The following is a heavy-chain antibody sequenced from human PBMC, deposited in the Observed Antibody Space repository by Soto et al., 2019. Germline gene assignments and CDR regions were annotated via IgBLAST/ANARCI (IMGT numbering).Heavy chain of an antibody. V-gene: IGHV3-15*07. Sequence: EVQLVESGGGLVKPGGSLRLSCAASGFTFSNAWMNWVRQAPGKGLEWVGRIKSKTDGGTTDYAAPVKGRFTISRDDSKNTLYLQMNSLKTEDTAVYYCTTDRGYDSTPFDPWGQGTLVTVSS. J-gene: IGHJ5*02. D-gene: IGHD3-22*01. CDR2: IKSKTDGGTT. CDR1: GFTFSNAW. CDR3: TTDRGYDSTPFDP.